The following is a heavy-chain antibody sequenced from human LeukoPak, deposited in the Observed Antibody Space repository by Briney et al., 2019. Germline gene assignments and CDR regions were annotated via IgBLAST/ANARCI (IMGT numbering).Heavy chain of an antibody. V-gene: IGHV3-21*01. Sequence: GGSLRFSCAASGLTFSSYSMNWVRQAQGKGLEWVSSISSSSSYIYYADSVKGRFTISRDNAKNSLYLQMNSLRAEDTAVYYCARGEYSSSNYFDYWGQGTLVTVSS. J-gene: IGHJ4*02. D-gene: IGHD6-6*01. CDR3: ARGEYSSSNYFDY. CDR2: ISSSSSYI. CDR1: GLTFSSYS.